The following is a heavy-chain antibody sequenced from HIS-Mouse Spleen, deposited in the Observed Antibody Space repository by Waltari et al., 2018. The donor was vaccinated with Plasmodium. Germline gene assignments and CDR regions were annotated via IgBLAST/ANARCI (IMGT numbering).Heavy chain of an antibody. J-gene: IGHJ6*02. Sequence: QLQLQESVPGLVKPSETLSLTCTVSGGSISSSSYYWGWIRQPPGKGLEWIGSIYYSGSTYDNPSLKSRVTISVDTSKNQFSLKLSSVTAADTAVYYCARNSVNHSNYYGMDVWGQGTTVTVSS. CDR1: GGSISSSSYY. CDR3: ARNSVNHSNYYGMDV. CDR2: IYYSGST. D-gene: IGHD2-15*01. V-gene: IGHV4-39*07.